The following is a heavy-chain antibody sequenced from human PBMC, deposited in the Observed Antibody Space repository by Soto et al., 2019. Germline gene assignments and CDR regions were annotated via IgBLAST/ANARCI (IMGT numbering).Heavy chain of an antibody. CDR3: ARGDYGDYAL. J-gene: IGHJ4*02. Sequence: SETLSLTCAVYGGSFSGYYWSWIRQPPGKGLEWIGEINHSGSTNYNPSLKSRVTISVDTSKNPFSLKLSSVTAADTAVYYCARGDYGDYALWGQGTLVTVSS. CDR2: INHSGST. V-gene: IGHV4-34*01. CDR1: GGSFSGYY. D-gene: IGHD4-17*01.